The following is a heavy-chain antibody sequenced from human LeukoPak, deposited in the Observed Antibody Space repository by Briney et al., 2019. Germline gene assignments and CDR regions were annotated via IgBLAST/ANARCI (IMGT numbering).Heavy chain of an antibody. Sequence: GASVEVSCKASGYTFTGYYMHWVRQAPGQGLEWMGWINPNSGGTNYAQKFQGRVTMTRDTSISTAYMELSRLRSDDTAVYYCARGGYYDFWSGYFTFDYWGQGTLVTVSS. CDR1: GYTFTGYY. CDR3: ARGGYYDFWSGYFTFDY. CDR2: INPNSGGT. J-gene: IGHJ4*02. V-gene: IGHV1-2*02. D-gene: IGHD3-3*01.